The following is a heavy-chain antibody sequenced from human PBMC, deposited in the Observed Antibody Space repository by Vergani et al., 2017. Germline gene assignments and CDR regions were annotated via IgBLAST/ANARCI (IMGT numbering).Heavy chain of an antibody. D-gene: IGHD2-2*01. J-gene: IGHJ6*03. V-gene: IGHV1-69*12. CDR2: IIPIFGTA. CDR3: ARGVGYCSSTSCSPYYYYYYMDV. CDR1: GGTFSSYA. Sequence: QVQLVQSGAEVKKPGSSVKVSCKASGGTFSSYAISWVRQAPGQGLEWMGGIIPIFGTANYAQKFQGRVTITADESTSTAYMGLSSLRSEDTAVYYCARGVGYCSSTSCSPYYYYYYMDVWGKGTTVTVSS.